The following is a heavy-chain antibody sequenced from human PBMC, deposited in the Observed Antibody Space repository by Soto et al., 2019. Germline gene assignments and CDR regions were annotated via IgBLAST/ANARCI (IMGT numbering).Heavy chain of an antibody. CDR2: ISGSGDST. J-gene: IGHJ4*02. CDR3: AKDQWSKTSYYEVIYY. CDR1: GFTFNIYA. D-gene: IGHD2-2*01. V-gene: IGHV3-23*01. Sequence: GGSLRLSCAASGFTFNIYAMSWVRQTPGKGLEWVSAISGSGDSTYNADSVKGRFIISRDNSKNTVYLQMNSLRADDTAVYYCAKDQWSKTSYYEVIYYWGQVNLITVSS.